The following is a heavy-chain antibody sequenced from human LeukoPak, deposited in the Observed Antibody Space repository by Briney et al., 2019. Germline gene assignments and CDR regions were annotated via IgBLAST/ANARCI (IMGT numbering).Heavy chain of an antibody. V-gene: IGHV4-59*01. CDR1: GGSISSFY. Sequence: SETLSLTCTVYGGSISSFYYTWIRQPPGKGLEWIGYIDSSGITNYNSSLNSRVTISLDTSQNQFSLKLNSVTAAVTAVYYCATVASGWYPDYWGQGALVTVAS. J-gene: IGHJ4*02. CDR2: IDSSGIT. D-gene: IGHD6-19*01. CDR3: ATVASGWYPDY.